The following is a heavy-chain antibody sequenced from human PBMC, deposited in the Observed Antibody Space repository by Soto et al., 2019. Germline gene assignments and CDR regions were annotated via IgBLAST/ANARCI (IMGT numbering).Heavy chain of an antibody. D-gene: IGHD2-2*01. Sequence: SVKVSCKASGYTFTSYGISWVRQAPGQGLEWMGWISAYNGNTNYAQKLQGRVTMTTDTSTSTAYMELRSLRSDDTAVYYCARGSDIVVVTVHFDPWGQGTLVTVSS. CDR2: ISAYNGNT. CDR3: ARGSDIVVVTVHFDP. V-gene: IGHV1-18*01. J-gene: IGHJ5*02. CDR1: GYTFTSYG.